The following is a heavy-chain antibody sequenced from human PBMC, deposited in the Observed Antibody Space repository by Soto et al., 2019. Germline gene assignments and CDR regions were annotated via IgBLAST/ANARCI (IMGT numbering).Heavy chain of an antibody. CDR2: IKQDGSEK. V-gene: IGHV3-7*05. D-gene: IGHD3-22*01. J-gene: IGHJ5*02. CDR1: GFTFSSYG. Sequence: GGSLRLSCAASGFTFSSYGMSWVRQAPGKGLEWVANIKQDGSEKYYVDSVKGRFTISRDNAKNSLYLQMNSLRAEDTAVYYCARQLDDSSGVNWFDPWGQGTLVTVSS. CDR3: ARQLDDSSGVNWFDP.